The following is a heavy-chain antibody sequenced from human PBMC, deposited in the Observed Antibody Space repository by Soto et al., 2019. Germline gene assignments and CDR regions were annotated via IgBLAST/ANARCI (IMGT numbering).Heavy chain of an antibody. J-gene: IGHJ4*02. CDR3: ARQEAYSSAAYGLDF. Sequence: LKISCKGSEYPFTNYWISWVRQVPGKGLEWMGRIDPSDSYSSHSPSFQGHVTLSADKSINTVYLHWSSLKASDTAMYYCARQEAYSSAAYGLDFWGQGTLVTVSS. V-gene: IGHV5-10-1*01. CDR2: IDPSDSYS. D-gene: IGHD6-25*01. CDR1: EYPFTNYW.